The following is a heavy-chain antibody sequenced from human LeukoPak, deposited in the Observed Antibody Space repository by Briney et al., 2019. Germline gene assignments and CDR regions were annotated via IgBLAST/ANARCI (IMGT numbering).Heavy chain of an antibody. CDR2: INPSGGST. J-gene: IGHJ6*02. D-gene: IGHD3-3*01. CDR3: AGSRFGYYGMDV. CDR1: GYTFTSYY. V-gene: IGHV1-46*01. Sequence: GASVKVSCKASGYTFTSYYMHWVRQAPGQGLEWMGIINPSGGSTSYAQKFQGRVTMTRDTSTSTVYMELSSLRSEDTAVYYCAGSRFGYYGMDVWGQGTTVTVSS.